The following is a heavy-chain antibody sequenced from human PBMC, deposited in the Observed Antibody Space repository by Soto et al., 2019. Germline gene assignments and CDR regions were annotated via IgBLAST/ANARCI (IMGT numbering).Heavy chain of an antibody. CDR1: CGSISSYY. D-gene: IGHD3-9*01. CDR3: ARGGYYDIVTGYWPIGYYGMDF. Sequence: SETLSLTCTVSCGSISSYYWSWIRQPSWKGLEWIGRIYTSGSTNYNPSLKSRVTMSVDTYKNQFSLKLSSVTAADTAVYYCARGGYYDIVTGYWPIGYYGMDFWGQGTTVTVSS. V-gene: IGHV4-4*07. CDR2: IYTSGST. J-gene: IGHJ6*02.